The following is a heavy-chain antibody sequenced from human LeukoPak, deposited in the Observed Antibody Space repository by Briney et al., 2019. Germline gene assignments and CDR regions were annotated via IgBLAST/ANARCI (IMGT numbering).Heavy chain of an antibody. J-gene: IGHJ5*02. Sequence: SETLSLTCSVSGGXISSNYCSWIRQPPGKGLEWIGYIYYSGSTNYNPSLKSRVTISVDTSKNQFSLKLTSVTAADTAVYYCARHLYGSGSYSTWGQGTLVTVSS. D-gene: IGHD3-10*01. CDR3: ARHLYGSGSYST. V-gene: IGHV4-59*08. CDR1: GGXISSNY. CDR2: IYYSGST.